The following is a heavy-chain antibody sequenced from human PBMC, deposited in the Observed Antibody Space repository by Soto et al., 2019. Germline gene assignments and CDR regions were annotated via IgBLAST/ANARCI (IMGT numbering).Heavy chain of an antibody. CDR3: ATWSYSGYLY. Sequence: PSETLSLTCTVSGGSISNYYWNWIRQSPGKGLEWIGYIYSSGSTHYNPSLQNRVTISIDTSKNQVSLKVNSVTAADTAVYYCATWSYSGYLYWGPGAPVTVSS. CDR2: IYSSGST. D-gene: IGHD2-15*01. V-gene: IGHV4-59*01. CDR1: GGSISNYY. J-gene: IGHJ4*02.